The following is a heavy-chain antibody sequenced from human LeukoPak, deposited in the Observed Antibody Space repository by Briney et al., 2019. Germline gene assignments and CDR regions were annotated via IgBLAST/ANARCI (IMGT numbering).Heavy chain of an antibody. CDR3: ARDLPCSGGSCYLFF. D-gene: IGHD2-15*01. CDR2: INPNSAGT. J-gene: IGHJ4*02. V-gene: IGHV1-2*02. CDR1: GYTFTDYY. Sequence: ASVKVSCKASGYTFTDYYMHWVRQGPGQGLERMGWINPNSAGTIYAQKFQGRVTMTRDTSISTAYMELSGLRSDDTAVYYCARDLPCSGGSCYLFFWGQGTLVTVSS.